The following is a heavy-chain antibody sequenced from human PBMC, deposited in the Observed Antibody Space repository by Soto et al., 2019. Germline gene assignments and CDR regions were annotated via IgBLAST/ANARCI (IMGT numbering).Heavy chain of an antibody. D-gene: IGHD1-26*01. J-gene: IGHJ3*02. CDR3: AKVLGATRENDAFDI. Sequence: PGGSLRLSCAASGFTFSSYWMHWVRQAPGKGLVWVSRINSDGSSTSYADSVKGRFTISRDNSKNTLYLQMNSLRAEDTAVYYCAKVLGATRENDAFDIWGQGTMVTVSS. CDR2: INSDGSST. CDR1: GFTFSSYW. V-gene: IGHV3-74*01.